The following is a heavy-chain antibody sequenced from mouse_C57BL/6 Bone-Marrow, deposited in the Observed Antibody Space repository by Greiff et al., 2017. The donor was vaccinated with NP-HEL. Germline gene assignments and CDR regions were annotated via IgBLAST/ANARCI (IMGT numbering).Heavy chain of an antibody. CDR3: ARDFNYYGSNRDV. Sequence: EVQLQESVAELVRPGASVKLSCTASGFNIKNTYMHWVKQRPEQGLEWIGRIDPANGNTKYAPKFQGKAAITADTSSNTAYLQLSSLTSEDTAIYYCARDFNYYGSNRDVWGTGTTVTVSS. J-gene: IGHJ1*03. V-gene: IGHV14-3*01. CDR2: IDPANGNT. D-gene: IGHD1-1*01. CDR1: GFNIKNTY.